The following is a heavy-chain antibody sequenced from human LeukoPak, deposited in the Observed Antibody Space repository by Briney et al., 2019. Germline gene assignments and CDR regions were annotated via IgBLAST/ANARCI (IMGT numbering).Heavy chain of an antibody. CDR1: GGSISGFH. Sequence: PSETLSLTCTVSGGSISGFHWSWIRQPPGKAPEWIAYIHYTGNSHYNPSLKSRVTISVDTSKNQFSLKLSSVTAADTAVYFCSRDRGRGGGFDFWGRGTLVTVSS. D-gene: IGHD3-16*01. V-gene: IGHV4-59*01. CDR3: SRDRGRGGGFDF. CDR2: IHYTGNS. J-gene: IGHJ4*02.